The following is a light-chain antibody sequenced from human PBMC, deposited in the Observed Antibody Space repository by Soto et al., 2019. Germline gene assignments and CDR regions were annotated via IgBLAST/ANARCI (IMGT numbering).Light chain of an antibody. CDR2: GTS. Sequence: EIVLTQSPGTLSLSPGERATLSCRASHSVDSNYFAWYQQKPGQAPRLLIYGTSYRATGIPDRFSGSGSGTDFTLTISRLEPEDFAVYYCQQYYYIPRTFGRGTKVEI. CDR3: QQYYYIPRT. CDR1: HSVDSNY. V-gene: IGKV3-20*01. J-gene: IGKJ1*01.